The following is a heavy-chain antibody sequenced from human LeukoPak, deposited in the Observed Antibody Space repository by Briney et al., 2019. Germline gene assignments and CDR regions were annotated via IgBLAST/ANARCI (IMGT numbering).Heavy chain of an antibody. CDR3: ARQGYGKYNWFDP. V-gene: IGHV5-51*01. J-gene: IGHJ5*02. Sequence: GESLKISCKGSGYSFTSYSIGWVRQMPGKGLEWLGIIYPGDSDTRYSPSFQGQVTISADKSISTAYLQWSSLKASDTAMYYCARQGYGKYNWFDPWGQGTLVTVSS. CDR2: IYPGDSDT. D-gene: IGHD5-18*01. CDR1: GYSFTSYS.